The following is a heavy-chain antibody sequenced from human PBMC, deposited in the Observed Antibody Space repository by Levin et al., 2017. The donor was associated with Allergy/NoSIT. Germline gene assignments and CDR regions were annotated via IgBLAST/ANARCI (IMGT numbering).Heavy chain of an antibody. CDR1: GYTFTSYD. J-gene: IGHJ4*02. Sequence: GESLKISCKASGYTFTSYDINWVRQATGQGLEWMGWMNPNSGNTGYAQKFQGRVTMTRNTSISTAYMELSSLRSEDTAVYYCARGLRTVTTVKGIAGEFDYWGQGTLVTVSS. CDR2: MNPNSGNT. V-gene: IGHV1-8*01. D-gene: IGHD4-17*01. CDR3: ARGLRTVTTVKGIAGEFDY.